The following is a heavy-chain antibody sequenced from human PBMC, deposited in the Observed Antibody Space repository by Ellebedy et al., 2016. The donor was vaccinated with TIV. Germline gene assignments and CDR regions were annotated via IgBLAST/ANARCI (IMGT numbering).Heavy chain of an antibody. CDR3: ARGFRYGSGRGPRDY. CDR2: VSPYDGNT. CDR1: GYTLMSYG. V-gene: IGHV1-18*01. Sequence: AASVKVSCKTSGYTLMSYGICWVRQAPGQRLEWMGWVSPYDGNTNYAQKFQGRVTMTIDTSTSTGYMELRSLRSDDTAVYYCARGFRYGSGRGPRDYWGQGTLVTVSS. J-gene: IGHJ4*02. D-gene: IGHD1-14*01.